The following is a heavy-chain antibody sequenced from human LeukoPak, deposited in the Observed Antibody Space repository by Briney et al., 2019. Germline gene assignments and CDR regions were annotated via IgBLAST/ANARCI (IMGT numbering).Heavy chain of an antibody. V-gene: IGHV3-23*01. CDR3: SRIKYGGNSGYHFDY. D-gene: IGHD4-23*01. Sequence: GGSLRLSCFASGFNFNYFAMSWVRQPPGKLLEWVSTIGDSGIAGSYADSVRGRFTISRDNSKNMVYLQMSSLRADDSAVYYCSRIKYGGNSGYHFDYWGQGTLVTVSS. CDR1: GFNFNYFA. CDR2: IGDSGIAG. J-gene: IGHJ4*02.